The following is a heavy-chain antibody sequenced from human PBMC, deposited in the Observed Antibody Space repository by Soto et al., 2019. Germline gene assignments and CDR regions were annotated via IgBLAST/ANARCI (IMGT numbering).Heavy chain of an antibody. CDR3: AGPGYSSQDY. Sequence: PGGSLRLSCAASGFTFSSFALSWVRQAPGKGLEWVSAISGSGDGTDYAASVKGRFTISRDNSKNTLYLKMNSLRAEDTAVYYCAGPGYSSQDYWGQGALVTVSS. D-gene: IGHD5-18*01. J-gene: IGHJ4*02. V-gene: IGHV3-23*01. CDR1: GFTFSSFA. CDR2: ISGSGDGT.